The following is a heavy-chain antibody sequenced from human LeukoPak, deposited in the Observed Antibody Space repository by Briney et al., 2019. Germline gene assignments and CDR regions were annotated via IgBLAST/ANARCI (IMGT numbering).Heavy chain of an antibody. CDR2: IRQDGNWR. J-gene: IGHJ4*02. CDR3: ARFGDPSTTLDY. CDR1: GFTFSRHW. D-gene: IGHD3-16*01. V-gene: IGHV3-7*01. Sequence: PGGSLRLSCAASGFTFSRHWMSWVRQAPGKGLEWVAHIRQDGNWRHHEDSVEGRFTISRDNAKNSLCLQMNSLRVEDTAVYYCARFGDPSTTLDYWGQGTRVTVSS.